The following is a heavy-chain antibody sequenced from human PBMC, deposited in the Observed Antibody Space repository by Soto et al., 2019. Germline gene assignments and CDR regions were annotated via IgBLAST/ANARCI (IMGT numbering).Heavy chain of an antibody. CDR2: SIPTFGTT. V-gene: IGHV1-69*06. Sequence: QVQLVQSGAEVKRPGSSVKVSCKTSGGLLSSYAISWVRQAPGQGLEWMGGSIPTFGTTVYAQNFQGRVSITADRSTGTAYLELRGLRSQDTAVYYCARGINDYYDGTGPSWGDAFDIWGQGTMVTVSS. J-gene: IGHJ3*02. CDR3: ARGINDYYDGTGPSWGDAFDI. D-gene: IGHD3-22*01. CDR1: GGLLSSYA.